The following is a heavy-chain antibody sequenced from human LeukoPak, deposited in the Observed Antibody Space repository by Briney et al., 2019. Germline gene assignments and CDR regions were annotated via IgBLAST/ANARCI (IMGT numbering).Heavy chain of an antibody. J-gene: IGHJ4*02. CDR3: AKDWVLRYFDWLLSFDY. D-gene: IGHD3-9*01. V-gene: IGHV3-23*01. Sequence: GGSPRLSCAASGFTFSSYAMSWVRQAPGKGLEWVSAISDSGGSTYYADSVKGRFTISRDNSKNTLYLQMNSLRAEDTAVYYCAKDWVLRYFDWLLSFDYWGQGTLVTVSS. CDR1: GFTFSSYA. CDR2: ISDSGGST.